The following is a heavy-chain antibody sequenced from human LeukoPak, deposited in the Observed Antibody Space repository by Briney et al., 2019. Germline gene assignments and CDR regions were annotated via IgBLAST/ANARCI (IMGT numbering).Heavy chain of an antibody. CDR1: AFIFSGHW. CDR2: IKEDGSER. J-gene: IGHJ4*02. CDR3: AKGLRGNYYDSSGYYAY. V-gene: IGHV3-7*03. Sequence: GGSLRLSCEGSAFIFSGHWMNWVRQTPGKGLEWVASIKEDGSERQYVDSVKGRFSISRDNTKGSLFLQLNSLRAEDTAVYYWAKGLRGNYYDSSGYYAYWGQGTLVNVSS. D-gene: IGHD3-22*01.